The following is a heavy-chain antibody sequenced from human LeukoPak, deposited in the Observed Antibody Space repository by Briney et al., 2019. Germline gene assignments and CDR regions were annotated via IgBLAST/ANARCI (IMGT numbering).Heavy chain of an antibody. CDR3: TTEGSYYDSSVPNGAPALYGMDV. CDR2: IYYSGST. Sequence: KTSQTLSLTCTVSGGSISSGDYYWSWIRQPPGKGLEWIGYIYYSGSTYYNPSLKSRVSTSVDTSENQFSLKLSSVTAADTAVYYCTTEGSYYDSSVPNGAPALYGMDVWGQGTTVTVSS. V-gene: IGHV4-30-4*01. CDR1: GGSISSGDYY. D-gene: IGHD3-22*01. J-gene: IGHJ6*02.